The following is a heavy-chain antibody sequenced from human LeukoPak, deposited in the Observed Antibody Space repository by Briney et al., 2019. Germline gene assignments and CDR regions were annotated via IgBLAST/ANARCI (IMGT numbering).Heavy chain of an antibody. CDR2: ISGSGGST. D-gene: IGHD6-19*01. Sequence: GGSLRLSCAASGFTFSSYAMSWVRQAPGKGLEWVSAISGSGGSTYYADSVKGRFTISRDNSKNTLYLQMNSLRAEDTAVYYCANHPVAGKKDWGGHLDYWGQGTLVTVSS. V-gene: IGHV3-23*01. CDR3: ANHPVAGKKDWGGHLDY. J-gene: IGHJ4*02. CDR1: GFTFSSYA.